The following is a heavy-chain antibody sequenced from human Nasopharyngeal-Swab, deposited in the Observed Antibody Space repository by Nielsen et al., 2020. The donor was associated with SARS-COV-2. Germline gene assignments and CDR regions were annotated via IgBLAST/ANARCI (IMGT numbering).Heavy chain of an antibody. D-gene: IGHD5-12*01. J-gene: IGHJ4*02. V-gene: IGHV3-53*01. CDR2: IYSGGST. Sequence: WIRQPPGKGLKWVSVIYSGGSTYYADSVKGRFTISRDNSKNTLYLQMNSLRAEDTAVYYCARGLRGYSGYSDYWGQGTLVTVSS. CDR3: ARGLRGYSGYSDY.